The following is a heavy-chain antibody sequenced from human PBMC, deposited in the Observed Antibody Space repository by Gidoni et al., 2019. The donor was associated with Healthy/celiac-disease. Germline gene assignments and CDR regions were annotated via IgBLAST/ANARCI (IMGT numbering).Heavy chain of an antibody. CDR1: GYTFTSYY. V-gene: IGHV1-46*01. Sequence: QVQLVQSGAEVKKPGASVKVSCKASGYTFTSYYMHWVRQAPGQGLEWMGIINPSGGSTSYAQKFQGRVTMTRDTSTSTVYMELSSLRSEDTAVYYCARGYCSGGSCPPAYGMDVWGQGTTVTVSS. CDR2: INPSGGST. D-gene: IGHD2-15*01. J-gene: IGHJ6*02. CDR3: ARGYCSGGSCPPAYGMDV.